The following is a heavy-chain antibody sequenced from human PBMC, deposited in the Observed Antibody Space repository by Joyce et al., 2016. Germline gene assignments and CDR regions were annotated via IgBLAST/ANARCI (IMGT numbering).Heavy chain of an antibody. CDR3: ARAAFWSGQYDY. CDR1: GGSINTDGYY. CDR2: IDYPGRT. V-gene: IGHV4-31*03. J-gene: IGHJ4*02. Sequence: QVQLQESGPGLVKPSQTLSLTCTVSGGSINTDGYYWSWIRQHPGKGLEWIGYIDYPGRTYFIPYLKGRLAISVDSSKNQFSLRLISVTAADTAVYYCARAAFWSGQYDYWGQGTLVTVSS. D-gene: IGHD3-3*01.